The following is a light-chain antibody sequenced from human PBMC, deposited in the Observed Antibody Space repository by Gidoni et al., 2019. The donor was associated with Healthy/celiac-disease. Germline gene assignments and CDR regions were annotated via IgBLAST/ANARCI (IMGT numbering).Light chain of an antibody. CDR3: QQLNSYPPWA. CDR1: QGISSY. V-gene: IGKV1-9*01. Sequence: DIQLTQSPSFLSASVGDRVTITCRASQGISSYLAWYQQKPGKAPKLLIYAASTLQSGVPSRFSGSGSGTEFTLTISSLQPEDFATYYCQQLNSYPPWAFXPXTKVDIK. CDR2: AAS. J-gene: IGKJ3*01.